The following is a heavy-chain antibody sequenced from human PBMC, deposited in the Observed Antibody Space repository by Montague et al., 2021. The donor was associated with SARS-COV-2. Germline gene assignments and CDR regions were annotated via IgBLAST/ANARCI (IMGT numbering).Heavy chain of an antibody. CDR1: GGSISGYY. Sequence: SETLSLTCTVSGGSISGYYWSWIRQPPGKGPEWIGNIYDTGNTNYNPSLKSRVTISEDTSKNQFSLKLIAVTAADTAVYFCATHRQHHNHWGQGAMVAVSS. V-gene: IGHV4-59*08. J-gene: IGHJ5*02. D-gene: IGHD6-13*01. CDR2: IYDTGNT. CDR3: ATHRQHHNH.